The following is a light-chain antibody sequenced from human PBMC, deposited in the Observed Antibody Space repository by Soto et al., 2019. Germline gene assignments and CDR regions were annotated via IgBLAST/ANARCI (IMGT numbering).Light chain of an antibody. J-gene: IGLJ3*02. Sequence: QSVLTQSASVSGSPGQSITISCTGTSSDVGAYNYVSWYQQYPGKAPKLIIHEVTNRPSGVSNRFSGSKSGNTASLTISGLQAEDEADYYCSSYTSSSTLVFGGGTKVTVL. CDR1: SSDVGAYNY. CDR3: SSYTSSSTLV. V-gene: IGLV2-14*01. CDR2: EVT.